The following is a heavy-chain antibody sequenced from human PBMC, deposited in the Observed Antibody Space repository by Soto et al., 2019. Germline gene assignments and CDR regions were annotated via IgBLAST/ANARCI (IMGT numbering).Heavy chain of an antibody. CDR2: ISGSGRTT. CDR3: AKVGPSYYYGMDV. Sequence: VGSLRLSCAASGVDFSSEVMCWVRQAPGKGLEWVSSISGSGRTTYHADSMRGRFAISRDNSKNSLYLQLNDLRVDDTAVYYCAKVGPSYYYGMDVWGQGTTVTVSS. V-gene: IGHV3-23*01. J-gene: IGHJ6*02. CDR1: GVDFSSEV.